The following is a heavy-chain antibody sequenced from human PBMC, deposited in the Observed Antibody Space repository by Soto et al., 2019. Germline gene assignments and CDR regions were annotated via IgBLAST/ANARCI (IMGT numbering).Heavy chain of an antibody. D-gene: IGHD2-2*01. CDR1: GGSISSYY. V-gene: IGHV4-59*01. J-gene: IGHJ5*02. CDR2: IYYSGGS. Sequence: PSETLSLTCTVSGGSISSYYWSWIRQPPGKGLEWIGYIYYSGGSNYNPSLKSRVTISVDTSKNQFSLKLSSVTAADTAVYYCARNLGYCSSANCYPWLDPWGQGTLVTVSS. CDR3: ARNLGYCSSANCYPWLDP.